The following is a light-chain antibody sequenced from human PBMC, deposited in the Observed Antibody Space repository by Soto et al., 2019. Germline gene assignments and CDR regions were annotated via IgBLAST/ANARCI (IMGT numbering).Light chain of an antibody. CDR1: QSVSSSY. Sequence: EIVLTQSPGTLSLSPGERATLSCRASQSVSSSYLAWYQQKPGQAPRLLIYGASSRATGVPDRFSGSGSGTDFTLTISRLEPENFAVYYCQQYPTSTPAYTCGQGTKLEIK. CDR3: QQYPTSTPAYT. J-gene: IGKJ2*01. V-gene: IGKV3-20*01. CDR2: GAS.